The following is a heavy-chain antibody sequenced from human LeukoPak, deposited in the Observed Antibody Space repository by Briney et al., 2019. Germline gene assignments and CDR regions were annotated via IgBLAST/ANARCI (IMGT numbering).Heavy chain of an antibody. D-gene: IGHD3-9*01. CDR3: ARDLDILTGYFEFDP. Sequence: ASVKVSCMASGYTFTGYYMHWVRQAPGQGLEWMGWINPNSGGTNYAQKFQGRVTMTRDTSISTAYMELSRLRSDDTAVYYCARDLDILTGYFEFDPWGQGTLVTVSS. J-gene: IGHJ5*02. V-gene: IGHV1-2*02. CDR2: INPNSGGT. CDR1: GYTFTGYY.